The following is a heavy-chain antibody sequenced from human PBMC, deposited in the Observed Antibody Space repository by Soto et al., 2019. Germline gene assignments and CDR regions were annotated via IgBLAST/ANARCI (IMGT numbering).Heavy chain of an antibody. V-gene: IGHV3-23*01. D-gene: IGHD4-17*01. CDR2: ISGSGGST. J-gene: IGHJ6*02. Sequence: EVQLLESGGGLVQPGGSLRLSCAASGFTFSSYAMSWVRQVPGKGLEWVSTISGSGGSTYLADSVKGRFTISRDNSKNTLYLQMTSLRAEDTAVYSCARVWERTVTTRNYFYGMDVWGQGTTVTVSS. CDR3: ARVWERTVTTRNYFYGMDV. CDR1: GFTFSSYA.